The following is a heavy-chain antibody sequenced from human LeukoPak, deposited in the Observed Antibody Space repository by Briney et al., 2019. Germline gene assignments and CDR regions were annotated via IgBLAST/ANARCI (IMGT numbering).Heavy chain of an antibody. Sequence: SETLSLTCTVSGGSISSYYWSWIRQPPGKGLEWIGYIYYSGSTNYNPSLKSRVTISVDTSKNQFSLKLSSVTAADTAVYYCARWDYGDYVYAFDIWGQGTMVTVSS. D-gene: IGHD4-17*01. CDR3: ARWDYGDYVYAFDI. J-gene: IGHJ3*02. V-gene: IGHV4-59*01. CDR2: IYYSGST. CDR1: GGSISSYY.